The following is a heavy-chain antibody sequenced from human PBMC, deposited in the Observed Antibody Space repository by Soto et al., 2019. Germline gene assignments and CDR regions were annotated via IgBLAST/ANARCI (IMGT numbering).Heavy chain of an antibody. Sequence: GASVKVSCKASGYTFTSYGISWVRQAPGQGLEWMGWISAYNGNTNYAQELQGRVTMTTDTSTSTAYMELRSLRSDDTAVYYCARGGRRYDYYYYYMDVWGKGTTVTVSS. V-gene: IGHV1-18*01. CDR1: GYTFTSYG. CDR2: ISAYNGNT. D-gene: IGHD1-26*01. J-gene: IGHJ6*03. CDR3: ARGGRRYDYYYYYMDV.